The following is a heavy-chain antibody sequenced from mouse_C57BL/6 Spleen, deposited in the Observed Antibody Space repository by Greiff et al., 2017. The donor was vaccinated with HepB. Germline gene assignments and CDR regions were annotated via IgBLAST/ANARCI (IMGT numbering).Heavy chain of an antibody. CDR2: IYPSDSET. D-gene: IGHD2-13*01. CDR1: GYTFTSYW. Sequence: QVQLQQPGAELVRPGSSVKLSCKASGYTFTSYWMDWVKQRPGQGLEWIGNIYPSDSETHYNQKFKDKATLTVDKSSSTASMQLSSLTSEDSAVYYCARDYYYAMDYWGQGTSVTVSS. CDR3: ARDYYYAMDY. J-gene: IGHJ4*01. V-gene: IGHV1-61*01.